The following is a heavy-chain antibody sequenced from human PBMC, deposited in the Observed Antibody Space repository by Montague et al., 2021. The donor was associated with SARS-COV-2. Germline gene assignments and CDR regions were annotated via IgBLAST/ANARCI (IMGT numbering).Heavy chain of an antibody. D-gene: IGHD3-22*01. J-gene: IGHJ6*02. CDR2: IYPSDSET. CDR3: ASKAVYSSRLTTYGMDV. CDR1: GYSFTNYR. V-gene: IGHV5-51*01. Sequence: QSGAEVKKPGESLKISCQGSGYSFTNYRIGWVRQMPGKGLEWMGMIYPSDSETRYNPSFQGQVTISADKSTSTAYLQWNRLKASDTALYFCASKAVYSSRLTTYGMDVWGQGTTVTVSS.